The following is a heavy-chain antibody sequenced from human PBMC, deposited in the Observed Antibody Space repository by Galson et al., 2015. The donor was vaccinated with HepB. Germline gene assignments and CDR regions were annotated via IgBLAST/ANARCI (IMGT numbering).Heavy chain of an antibody. Sequence: SLRLSCAASGFTFSNNWMSWVRQAPGKGLEWVANIKEDGSTKYYVDSVKGRFTISRDNAKTSLYLQMGSLRAEDTAVYYCAKDLSYNTFDYWGQGTLVTVSS. CDR3: AKDLSYNTFDY. CDR2: IKEDGSTK. D-gene: IGHD1-14*01. J-gene: IGHJ4*02. CDR1: GFTFSNNW. V-gene: IGHV3-7*01.